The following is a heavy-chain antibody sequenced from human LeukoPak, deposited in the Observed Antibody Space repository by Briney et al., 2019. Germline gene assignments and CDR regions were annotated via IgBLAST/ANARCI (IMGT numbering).Heavy chain of an antibody. CDR1: GYTFTGYY. D-gene: IGHD6-19*01. V-gene: IGHV1-2*02. CDR2: INPNSGGT. Sequence: ASVPVSCKASGYTFTGYYMHAVRQAPGQGGEWMGWINPNSGGTNYPQKFQGRVTMTRDTSISTAYMQLSRLRSDDPAAYYCALPPSSIAVTRLDVWGQGTTLSVSS. CDR3: ALPPSSIAVTRLDV. J-gene: IGHJ6*02.